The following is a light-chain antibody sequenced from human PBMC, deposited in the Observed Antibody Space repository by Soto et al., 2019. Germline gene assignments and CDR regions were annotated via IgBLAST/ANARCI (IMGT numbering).Light chain of an antibody. V-gene: IGKV3-15*01. CDR3: QQYGNFPYT. CDR2: GAS. J-gene: IGKJ2*01. CDR1: QSVSNN. Sequence: EIVMTQSPATLSVSPGERATLSCRASQSVSNNLAWYQQKPGQAPRLLIYGASTRATGIPARFSGSGSGTDFTLTINRLEPEDFAVYYCQQYGNFPYTFGQGTKLEIK.